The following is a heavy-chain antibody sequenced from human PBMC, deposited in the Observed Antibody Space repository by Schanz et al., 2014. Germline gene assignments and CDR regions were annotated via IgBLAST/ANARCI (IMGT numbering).Heavy chain of an antibody. CDR1: GFTFSSHW. CDR2: IKSDGSST. V-gene: IGHV3-74*02. D-gene: IGHD3-10*01. CDR3: ARPALWFGDNCFDP. J-gene: IGHJ5*02. Sequence: EVQLVESGGGLIQPGGSLRLSCLASGFTFSSHWMHWVRQVPGKGLVWVSRIKSDGSSTSYADSVKGRFTISRDNAKNTLYLQMNSLRAEDTAVYYCARPALWFGDNCFDPWGQGTLVTVSS.